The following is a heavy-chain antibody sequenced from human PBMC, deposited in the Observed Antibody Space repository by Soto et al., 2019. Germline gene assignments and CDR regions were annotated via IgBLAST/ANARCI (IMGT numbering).Heavy chain of an antibody. CDR1: GGTFSSHA. V-gene: IGHV1-69*01. CDR3: AYCARSSCIVNH. D-gene: IGHD3-16*02. J-gene: IGHJ4*02. CDR2: FIPIFETA. Sequence: QVQLVQSGAEVTKAGSSVKVSCKASGGTFSSHAFSWVRQAPGQGLEWMGGFIPIFETANYAQEFQGSVNISADESTNTFILELNSLRTDDTAIYSCAYCARSSCIVNHWGPGTQVTVS.